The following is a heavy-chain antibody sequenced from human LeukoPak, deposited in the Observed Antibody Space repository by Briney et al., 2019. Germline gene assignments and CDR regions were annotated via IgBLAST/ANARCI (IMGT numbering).Heavy chain of an antibody. D-gene: IGHD3-22*01. CDR2: IIPIYGTA. CDR1: GGTFSSYA. J-gene: IGHJ6*02. CDR3: MMVVDYYYYGMDV. Sequence: ASVKVSCKASGGTFSSYAISWVRQAPGQRLEWMGGIIPIYGTANYAQKFQGRVTITADESTSTAYMKLTSLRSEDTAVYYCMMVVDYYYYGMDVWGQGTTVTVSS. V-gene: IGHV1-69*13.